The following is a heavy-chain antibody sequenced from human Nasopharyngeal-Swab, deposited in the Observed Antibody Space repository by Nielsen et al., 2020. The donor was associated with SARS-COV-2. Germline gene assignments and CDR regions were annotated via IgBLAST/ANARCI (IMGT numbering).Heavy chain of an antibody. J-gene: IGHJ1*01. CDR1: GFTFSNYA. CDR2: ISGSVGST. V-gene: IGHV3-23*01. CDR3: AKDGEEQQLVRYFQH. D-gene: IGHD6-13*01. Sequence: GESLKISCAASGFTFSNYAMSWVRQAPGKGLEWVSSISGSVGSTYDEDSVKGRFTISRDNSKNTLSLQMNSLRAEDTAVYDCAKDGEEQQLVRYFQHWGQGTLVTVSS.